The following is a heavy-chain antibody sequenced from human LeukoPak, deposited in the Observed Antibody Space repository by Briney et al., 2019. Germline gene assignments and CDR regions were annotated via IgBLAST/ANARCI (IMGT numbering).Heavy chain of an antibody. CDR3: ARVRNDRVNSSSPYYYYYMDA. CDR1: GGSISSGSYY. V-gene: IGHV4-61*02. Sequence: SETLSLTCTVSGGSISSGSYYWSWIRQPAGKGLEWIGRIYTSGSTNYNPSLKSRVTISVDTSKNQFSLKLSSVTAADTAVYYCARVRNDRVNSSSPYYYYYMDAWGKGTTVTVSS. J-gene: IGHJ6*03. D-gene: IGHD6-6*01. CDR2: IYTSGST.